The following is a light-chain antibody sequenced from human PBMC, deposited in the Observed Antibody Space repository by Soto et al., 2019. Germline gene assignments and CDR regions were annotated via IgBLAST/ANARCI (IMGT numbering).Light chain of an antibody. Sequence: QSVLTQPPSVSEAPGQRVTISCTGSSSNIGAGYEAHWYQQVPGTAPKLLIYENNNRPSRVPDRFSGSKSGTSASLAITGLQAEDEAEYYCQSHDSSLSGYVFGTGTKLTVL. CDR1: SSNIGAGYE. V-gene: IGLV1-40*01. J-gene: IGLJ1*01. CDR2: ENN. CDR3: QSHDSSLSGYV.